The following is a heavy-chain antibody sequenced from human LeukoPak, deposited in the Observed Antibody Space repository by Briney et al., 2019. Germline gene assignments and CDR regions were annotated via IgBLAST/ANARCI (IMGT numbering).Heavy chain of an antibody. V-gene: IGHV4-39*07. CDR1: GGSISSSSYY. J-gene: IGHJ4*02. D-gene: IGHD1-14*01. Sequence: SETLSLTCTVSGGSISSSSYYWGWIRQPPGKGLEWIGSIYYSGSTYYNPSLKSRVTISVDTSKNQFSLKLSSVTAADTAVYYCARDRYFRNNDYWGQGTLVTVSS. CDR3: ARDRYFRNNDY. CDR2: IYYSGST.